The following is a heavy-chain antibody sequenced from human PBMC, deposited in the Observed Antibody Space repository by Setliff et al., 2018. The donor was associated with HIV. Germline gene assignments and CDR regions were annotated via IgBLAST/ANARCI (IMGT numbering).Heavy chain of an antibody. CDR1: GGSEFTFSDVW. Sequence: GGSLRLSCVVSGGSEFTFSDVWMSWVRQAPGKGLEWIGHIQRNADSGTTLYGAPVKGRFTISRDDLRSTLFLQMNALETEDTAVYYCAKDQGRVNDHWGLGTLVTVSS. D-gene: IGHD3-16*01. CDR3: AKDQGRVNDH. J-gene: IGHJ4*02. CDR2: IQRNADSGTT. V-gene: IGHV3-15*01.